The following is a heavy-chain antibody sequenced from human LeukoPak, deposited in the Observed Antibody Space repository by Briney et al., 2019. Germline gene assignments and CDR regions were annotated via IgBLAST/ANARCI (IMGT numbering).Heavy chain of an antibody. J-gene: IGHJ4*02. CDR1: RGSISGCGFY. Sequence: SQTLSLTCTVSRGSISGCGFYWPWIRQHPAQGLEWIGYMTHSGSTYYNRALESRISMSRDTSKNHFSLSLTSLTAADTAVYFCASVDWESYYLDSWGQGSLVTVSS. D-gene: IGHD1-26*01. V-gene: IGHV4-31*03. CDR2: MTHSGST. CDR3: ASVDWESYYLDS.